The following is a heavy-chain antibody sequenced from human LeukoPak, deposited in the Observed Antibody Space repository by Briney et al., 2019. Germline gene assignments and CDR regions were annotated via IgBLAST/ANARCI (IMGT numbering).Heavy chain of an antibody. CDR2: IYYSGST. CDR1: GGSISSSSYY. CDR3: ARHHTINNWFDP. Sequence: PSETLSLTCTVSGGSISSSSYYWGWIRQPPGKGLEWIGSIYYSGSTYYNPSLQIRVTISVDTSKNQFSLKLSSVTAADTAVYYCARHHTINNWFDPWGQGTLVTVSS. J-gene: IGHJ5*02. D-gene: IGHD3-9*01. V-gene: IGHV4-39*01.